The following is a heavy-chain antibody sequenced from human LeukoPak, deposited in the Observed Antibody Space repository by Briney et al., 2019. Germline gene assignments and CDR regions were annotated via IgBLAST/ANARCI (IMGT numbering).Heavy chain of an antibody. V-gene: IGHV3-23*01. J-gene: IGHJ3*02. CDR2: ISGSGGST. Sequence: GGSLRLSCAASGFAFSTFAMHWVRQAPGKGLEWVSAISGSGGSTYYADSVKGRFTISRDNSKNTLYLQMNSLRAEDTAVYYCAKDRIQLWLDAFDIWGQGTMVTVSS. CDR3: AKDRIQLWLDAFDI. CDR1: GFAFSTFA. D-gene: IGHD5-18*01.